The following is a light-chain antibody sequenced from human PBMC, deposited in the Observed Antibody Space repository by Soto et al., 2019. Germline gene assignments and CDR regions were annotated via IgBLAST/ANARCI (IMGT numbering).Light chain of an antibody. CDR3: QQYQIDWT. J-gene: IGKJ5*01. V-gene: IGKV3-20*01. Sequence: EIVLTQSPGTLSLSPGERATLSCRASQSVSSSYLAWYQQKPGQAPRLLIYGASSRATGIPARFSGSGSGTDFTLTISSLEPEDFATYYCQQYQIDWTFGQGTRLEIK. CDR1: QSVSSSY. CDR2: GAS.